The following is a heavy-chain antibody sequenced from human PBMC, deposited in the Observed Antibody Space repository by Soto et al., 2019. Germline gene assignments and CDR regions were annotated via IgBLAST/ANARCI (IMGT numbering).Heavy chain of an antibody. V-gene: IGHV3-30*18. J-gene: IGHJ5*01. CDR1: GFTLSNTG. D-gene: IGHD6-19*01. CDR2: ISHDGFSQ. Sequence: QVQLVESGGGVVLPGTSLRLSCVVSGFTLSNTGVHWVGQAPGKGLEWVAMISHDGFSQYYLDSVKGRFTISRDNSKNTVYLQMHSLRPEDTSVYYCAKDWGSSGWYNWFDSWGQGTLVTVSS. CDR3: AKDWGSSGWYNWFDS.